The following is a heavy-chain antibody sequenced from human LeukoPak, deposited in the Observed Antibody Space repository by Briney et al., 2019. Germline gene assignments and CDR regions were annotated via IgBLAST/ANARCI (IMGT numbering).Heavy chain of an antibody. D-gene: IGHD1-26*01. Sequence: GGSLGLSCVASGFSFRNYAIHWVRQAPGKGLEYVSVINTDGRITYYADSVKGRFTISRDNSKNTVYLQMDSLRGEDMAVYYCTRDGGSFCDFDYWGQGALVTVSS. V-gene: IGHV3-64*02. CDR2: INTDGRIT. J-gene: IGHJ4*02. CDR3: TRDGGSFCDFDY. CDR1: GFSFRNYA.